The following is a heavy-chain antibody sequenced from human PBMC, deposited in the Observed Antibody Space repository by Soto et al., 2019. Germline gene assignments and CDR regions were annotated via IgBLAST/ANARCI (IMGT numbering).Heavy chain of an antibody. CDR2: LYNTGST. J-gene: IGHJ6*02. V-gene: IGHV4-59*01. CDR1: GGSISRYY. Sequence: PSETLSLTCTVSGGSISRYYWSWIRQPPGKGLEWIGYLYNTGSTIYNPSLKSRVTISVDTSKNQFSLKLNSVTAADTAVYYCARVPDVWGQGTTVTVSS. CDR3: ARVPDV.